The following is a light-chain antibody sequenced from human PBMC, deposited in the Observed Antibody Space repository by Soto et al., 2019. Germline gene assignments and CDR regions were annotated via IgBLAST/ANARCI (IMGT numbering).Light chain of an antibody. CDR1: QTISSW. V-gene: IGKV1-5*03. Sequence: DTQMTQSPSTLSASLGDRVTITCRASQTISSWLAWYQQKPGKAPKLLIYKASTLKSGVPSRFSGSGSGTEFTLTISSLQPDDFATYYCQNYNSYSEACGPGTKV. CDR2: KAS. CDR3: QNYNSYSEA. J-gene: IGKJ1*01.